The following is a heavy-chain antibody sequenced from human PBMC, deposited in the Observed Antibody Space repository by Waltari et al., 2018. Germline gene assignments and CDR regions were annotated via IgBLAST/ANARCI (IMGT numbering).Heavy chain of an antibody. CDR3: AKDRGVGATPFDY. V-gene: IGHV3-33*06. J-gene: IGHJ4*02. CDR2: IWYDRSNK. CDR1: GFTFSSYG. D-gene: IGHD1-26*01. Sequence: QVQLVASGGGVVQPGRSLRLSCAASGFTFSSYGLHGVRQAPGKGLEWVGVIWYDRSNKYYADSVKGRFTISRDNSKSTLYLQMNSLRAEDTAVYYCAKDRGVGATPFDYWGQGTLVTVSS.